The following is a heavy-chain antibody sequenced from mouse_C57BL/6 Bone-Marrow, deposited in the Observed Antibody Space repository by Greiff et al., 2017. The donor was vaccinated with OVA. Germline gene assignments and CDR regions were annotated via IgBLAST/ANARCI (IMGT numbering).Heavy chain of an antibody. J-gene: IGHJ2*01. V-gene: IGHV1-63*01. CDR3: ARSGTTVKYFDY. CDR2: IYPGGGYT. D-gene: IGHD1-1*01. Sequence: QVQLQQSGAELVRPGTSVKMSCTASGYTFTNYWIGWAKQRPGHGLEWIGDIYPGGGYTNYNEKFKGKATLTADKSSSTAYMQFSSLTSEDSAIYYCARSGTTVKYFDYWGQGTTLTVSS. CDR1: GYTFTNYW.